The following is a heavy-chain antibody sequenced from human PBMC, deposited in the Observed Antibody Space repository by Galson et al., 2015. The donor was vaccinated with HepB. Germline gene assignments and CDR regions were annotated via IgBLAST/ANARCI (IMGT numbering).Heavy chain of an antibody. V-gene: IGHV3-30*18. J-gene: IGHJ6*03. CDR2: ISYDGSNK. Sequence: SLRLSCAASGFTFSSYGTHWVRQAPGKGLEWVAVISYDGSNKYYADSVKGRFTISRDNSKNTLYLQMNSLRAEDTAVYYCAKEGGYSGSYYYYYYYMDVWGKGTTVTVSS. CDR3: AKEGGYSGSYYYYYYYMDV. CDR1: GFTFSSYG. D-gene: IGHD1-26*01.